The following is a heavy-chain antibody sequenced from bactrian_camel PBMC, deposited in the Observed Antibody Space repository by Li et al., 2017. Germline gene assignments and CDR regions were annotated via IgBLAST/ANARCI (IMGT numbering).Heavy chain of an antibody. CDR2: IADDSRT. Sequence: HVQLVESGGGSVRAGGSLRLSCAAPGYTYNRYCMAWLRQAPGKEREGVAAIADDSRTSYKDSVKGRFTISRDIAKRAVYLDLNDLKPEDTAMYYWAGDFRNHGRWDDPSEYQHWGQGTQVTVS. V-gene: IGHV3S53*01. D-gene: IGHD2*01. CDR1: GYTYNRYC. J-gene: IGHJ4*01. CDR3: AGDFRNHGRWDDPSEYQH.